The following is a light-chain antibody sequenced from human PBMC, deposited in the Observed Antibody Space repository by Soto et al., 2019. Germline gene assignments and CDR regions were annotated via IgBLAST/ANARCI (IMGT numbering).Light chain of an antibody. V-gene: IGKV1-27*01. CDR2: GAS. CDR3: QKYNNVPFT. J-gene: IGKJ3*01. Sequence: DTQMTQSPYSLSASVGDRVTVTCRASEAISIYLAWYQQKPGKVPNLLIYGASTLQSGVPSRFSGSGSGTDLTLTISSLQSEDVATYYCQKYNNVPFTFGPGTKVEIK. CDR1: EAISIY.